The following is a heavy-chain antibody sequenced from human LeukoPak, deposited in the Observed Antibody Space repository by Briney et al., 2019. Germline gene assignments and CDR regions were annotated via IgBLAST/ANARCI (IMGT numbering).Heavy chain of an antibody. CDR1: GDTVSTYSFS. V-gene: IGHV6-1*01. CDR2: TYYKSKWYH. D-gene: IGHD6-6*01. Sequence: QTLSLTCSVSGDTVSTYSFSWNWIRKSPSKGLEWLGRTYYKSKWYHDYAESVSARIVVNADTSRNQFSLQLRSVTPADTAVYYCARAEDAVPPVYYFDSWGQGILVTIPS. J-gene: IGHJ4*02. CDR3: ARAEDAVPPVYYFDS.